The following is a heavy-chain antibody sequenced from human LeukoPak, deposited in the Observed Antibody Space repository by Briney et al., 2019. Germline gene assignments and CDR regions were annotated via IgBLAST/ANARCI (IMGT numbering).Heavy chain of an antibody. CDR2: IYPGDSDT. J-gene: IGHJ5*02. V-gene: IGHV5-51*01. D-gene: IGHD1-26*01. Sequence: GESLKISCKGSGYSFTSYWIGWARQMPGKGLEWMGIIYPGDSDTRYSPSFQGQVTISADKSISTAYLQWSSLKASDTAMYYCARYSEQWELLDNWFDPWGQGTLVTVSS. CDR3: ARYSEQWELLDNWFDP. CDR1: GYSFTSYW.